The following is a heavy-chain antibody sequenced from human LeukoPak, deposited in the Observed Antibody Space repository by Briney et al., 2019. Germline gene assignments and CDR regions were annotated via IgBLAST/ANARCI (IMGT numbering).Heavy chain of an antibody. D-gene: IGHD6-19*01. CDR1: GFTFSNYV. J-gene: IGHJ3*02. V-gene: IGHV3-21*01. CDR2: ISVSGSHL. Sequence: PGGSLGLSCAASGFTFSNYVMKWVRQAPGKGLGWVSSISVSGSHLYYADSVMGRFTISRDNAKNSLYLQMDSLRAEDTAVYYCARDRGTALANDAFDIWGQGTVVTVSS. CDR3: ARDRGTALANDAFDI.